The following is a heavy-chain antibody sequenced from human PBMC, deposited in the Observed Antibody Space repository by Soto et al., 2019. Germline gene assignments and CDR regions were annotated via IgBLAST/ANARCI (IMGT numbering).Heavy chain of an antibody. Sequence: GGSLRLSCAASGFTFSSYAMHWVRQAPGKGLEWVAVISYDGSNKYYADSVKGRFTISRDNSKNTLYLQVNSLRAEDTAVYYCARGPSSLTSFDYWGQGTLVTVSS. D-gene: IGHD2-2*01. J-gene: IGHJ4*02. CDR3: ARGPSSLTSFDY. CDR2: ISYDGSNK. CDR1: GFTFSSYA. V-gene: IGHV3-30-3*01.